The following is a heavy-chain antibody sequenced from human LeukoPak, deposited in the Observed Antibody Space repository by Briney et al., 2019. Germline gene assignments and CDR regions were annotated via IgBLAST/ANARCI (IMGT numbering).Heavy chain of an antibody. D-gene: IGHD2-8*01. CDR3: ARELMGYYYMDV. J-gene: IGHJ6*03. V-gene: IGHV4-59*12. CDR2: IYYSGST. Sequence: SETLSLTCTVSGGSISSYYWSWIRQPPGKGLEWIGYIYYSGSTNYNPSLKSRVTISVDTSKNQFSLKLSSVTAADTAVYYCARELMGYYYMDVWGKGTTVTVSS. CDR1: GGSISSYY.